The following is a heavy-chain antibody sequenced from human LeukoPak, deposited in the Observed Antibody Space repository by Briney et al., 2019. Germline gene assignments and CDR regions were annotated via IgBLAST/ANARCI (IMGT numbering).Heavy chain of an antibody. J-gene: IGHJ5*02. D-gene: IGHD2-21*02. CDR3: VEQCGGDCP. CDR1: GFIFSSDR. CDR2: IWYDGSNK. Sequence: PGGSVTLSCAASGFIFSSDRIHWVRQAPCKGLEWVAVIWYDGSNKYYADSVKGRFTISRDNSKNTLYLQMNSLRAEDTAVYYCVEQCGGDCPWGQGTLVTVSS. V-gene: IGHV3-33*01.